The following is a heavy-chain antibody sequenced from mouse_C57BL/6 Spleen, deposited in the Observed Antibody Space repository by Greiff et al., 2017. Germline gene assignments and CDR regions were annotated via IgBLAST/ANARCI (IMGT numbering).Heavy chain of an antibody. CDR3: ARRDYDAGVYAMDY. V-gene: IGHV5-17*01. J-gene: IGHJ4*01. Sequence: EVKLVESGGGLVKPGGSLKLSCAASGFTFSDYGMHWVRQAPEKGLEWVAYISSGSSTIYYADTVKGRFTISRDNAKNTLFLQMTSLRSEDTAMYYCARRDYDAGVYAMDYWGQGTSGTVSS. CDR1: GFTFSDYG. CDR2: ISSGSSTI. D-gene: IGHD2-4*01.